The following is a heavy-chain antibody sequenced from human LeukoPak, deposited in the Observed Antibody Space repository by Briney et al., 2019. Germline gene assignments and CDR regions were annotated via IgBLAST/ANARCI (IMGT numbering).Heavy chain of an antibody. Sequence: PSETLSLTCDVSGVSFSTYCWSWIRQSPEKGLEWVWEVNHSGYTNYNPSLEGRGTISVDTSKNQFSLKLSSVAAADTDVYYCARQLYGSDYWGQGTLVTVSS. CDR3: ARQLYGSDY. D-gene: IGHD4-17*01. J-gene: IGHJ4*02. CDR2: VNHSGYT. V-gene: IGHV4-34*01. CDR1: GVSFSTYC.